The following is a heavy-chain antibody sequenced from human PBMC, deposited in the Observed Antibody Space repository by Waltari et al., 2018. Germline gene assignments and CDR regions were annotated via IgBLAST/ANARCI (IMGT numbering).Heavy chain of an antibody. CDR1: GGSISSYY. D-gene: IGHD3-10*01. Sequence: QVQLQESGPGLVKPSETLSLTCTVSGGSISSYYWSWIRQPPGKGLEWIGYIYYSGSTNYNPSRKSRVTISVDTSKNQFSLKLSSVTAADTAVYYCARGVTMVRGVSFDYWGQGTLVTVSS. V-gene: IGHV4-59*01. CDR2: IYYSGST. CDR3: ARGVTMVRGVSFDY. J-gene: IGHJ4*02.